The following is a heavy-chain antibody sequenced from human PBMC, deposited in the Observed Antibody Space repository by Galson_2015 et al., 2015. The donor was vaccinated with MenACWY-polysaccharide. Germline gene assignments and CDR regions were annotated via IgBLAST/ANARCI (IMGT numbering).Heavy chain of an antibody. CDR3: AKDRYQRSGLDY. Sequence: SLRLSCEASGFTFSSYGMHWVRQAPGKGLEWVAFISSDGSNKYYADSVKGRFTISRDNSKNTLYLQMNSLRAEDTAVYYCAKDRYQRSGLDYWGQGTLVTVSS. D-gene: IGHD2-2*01. V-gene: IGHV3-30*18. CDR1: GFTFSSYG. CDR2: ISSDGSNK. J-gene: IGHJ4*02.